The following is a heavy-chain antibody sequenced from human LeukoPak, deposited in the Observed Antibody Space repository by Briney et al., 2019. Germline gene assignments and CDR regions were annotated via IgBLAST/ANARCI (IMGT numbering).Heavy chain of an antibody. D-gene: IGHD2-2*01. CDR1: GFTFSSYW. CDR3: ARKKPLGYCSSTSCYSDYYYGMDV. V-gene: IGHV3-7*03. J-gene: IGHJ6*04. Sequence: GGSLRLSCAVSGFTFSSYWMSWVRQAPGKGLEWVANIKQDGSEKYYVDSVKGRFTISRDNAKNSLYLQMNSLRAEDTAVYYCARKKPLGYCSSTSCYSDYYYGMDVWGKGTTVTVSS. CDR2: IKQDGSEK.